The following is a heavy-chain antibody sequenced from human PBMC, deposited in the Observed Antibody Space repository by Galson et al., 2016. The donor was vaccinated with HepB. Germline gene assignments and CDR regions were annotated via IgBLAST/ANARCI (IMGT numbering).Heavy chain of an antibody. CDR2: ISAYNGNT. Sequence: SVKVSCKASGYTFTSYGISWVRQAPGQGLEWMGWISAYNGNTYYAQKLQGRVTMTTDTSTSTVYMELRSLRSDDTAVYYCARVFTMVRGVTNTFYYYGMDVWGQGTTVTVSS. V-gene: IGHV1-18*01. CDR3: ARVFTMVRGVTNTFYYYGMDV. D-gene: IGHD3-10*01. CDR1: GYTFTSYG. J-gene: IGHJ6*02.